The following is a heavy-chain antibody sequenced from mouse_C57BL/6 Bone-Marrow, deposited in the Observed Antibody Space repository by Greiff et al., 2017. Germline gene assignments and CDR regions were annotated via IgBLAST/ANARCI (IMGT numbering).Heavy chain of an antibody. CDR3: AHYYGSSYRYFDV. CDR2: ISSGSSTI. D-gene: IGHD1-1*01. V-gene: IGHV5-17*01. J-gene: IGHJ1*03. CDR1: GFTFSDYG. Sequence: EVKLMESGGGLVKPGGSLKLSCAASGFTFSDYGMHWVRQAPEKGLEWVAYISSGSSTIYYADTVKGRFTISRDNAKNTLFLQMTSLRSEDTAMYYCAHYYGSSYRYFDVWGTGTTVTVSS.